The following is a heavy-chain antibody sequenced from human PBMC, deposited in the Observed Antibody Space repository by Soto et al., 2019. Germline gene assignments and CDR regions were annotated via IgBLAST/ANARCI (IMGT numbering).Heavy chain of an antibody. Sequence: QVQLQQWGAGLLKPSETLSLTCAVYGGSFSGYYWSWIRQPPGKGLEWIGEINHSGSTNYNPSLTSRVTISVDTSKNQFSLKLSSVTAADTAVYYCARGVPSITIFGVVIGWFDPWGQGTLVTVSS. CDR2: INHSGST. V-gene: IGHV4-34*01. CDR1: GGSFSGYY. D-gene: IGHD3-3*01. J-gene: IGHJ5*02. CDR3: ARGVPSITIFGVVIGWFDP.